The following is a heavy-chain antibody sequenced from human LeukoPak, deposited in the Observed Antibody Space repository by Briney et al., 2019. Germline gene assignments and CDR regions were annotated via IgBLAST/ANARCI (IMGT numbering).Heavy chain of an antibody. D-gene: IGHD3-10*01. CDR1: GGSISSSSYY. J-gene: IGHJ6*03. CDR3: ARDLRAWFGDRTGAYYYYYYMDV. V-gene: IGHV4-39*07. CDR2: IYYSGST. Sequence: PSETLSLTCTVSGGSISSSSYYGGWIRQPPGTGLEGIGSIYYSGSTYYNPSLKSRVTISVDTSKNQFSLKLSSVTAADTAVYYCARDLRAWFGDRTGAYYYYYYMDVWGKGTTVTVSS.